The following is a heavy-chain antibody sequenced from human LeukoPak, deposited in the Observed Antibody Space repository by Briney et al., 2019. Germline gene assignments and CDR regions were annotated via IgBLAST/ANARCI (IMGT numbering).Heavy chain of an antibody. CDR1: GYIFTSYY. CDR3: ARDPGANHFDY. J-gene: IGHJ4*02. Sequence: ASVKVSCKASGYIFTSYYIHWVRQAPGQGLEWMGWINPNSGVTNYAQKFQGRVTMAGDPSISTTYMELRRVRSDDTAMYYCARDPGANHFDYWGQGTLVTVSS. CDR2: INPNSGVT. V-gene: IGHV1-2*02. D-gene: IGHD4/OR15-4a*01.